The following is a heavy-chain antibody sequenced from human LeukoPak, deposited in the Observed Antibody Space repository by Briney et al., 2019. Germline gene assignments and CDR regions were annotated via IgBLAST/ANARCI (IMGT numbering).Heavy chain of an antibody. Sequence: GESLRLSCAASGFTFSDYYMSWIRQAPGKGLEWVSHISSSGSTIYYADSMKGRFTISRDNAKNSLYLQMNSLRAEDTAVYYCARDAGSYGDYVVDYWGQGTLVTVSS. CDR2: ISSSGSTI. V-gene: IGHV3-11*04. CDR3: ARDAGSYGDYVVDY. D-gene: IGHD4-17*01. CDR1: GFTFSDYY. J-gene: IGHJ4*02.